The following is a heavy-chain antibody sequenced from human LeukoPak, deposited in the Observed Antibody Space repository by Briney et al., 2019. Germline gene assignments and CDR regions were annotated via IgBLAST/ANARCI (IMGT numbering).Heavy chain of an antibody. V-gene: IGHV4-59*08. J-gene: IGHJ4*02. Sequence: PSETLSLTCTVSGGSISSHYWSWLRQPPGKGLEWIGYIYYSGSTNYNPSLRSRVTILVDTSKNQFSLKLSSVTAADTAVYYCAKTYYYDPFDFWGQGTLVTVSS. CDR2: IYYSGST. D-gene: IGHD3-22*01. CDR1: GGSISSHY. CDR3: AKTYYYDPFDF.